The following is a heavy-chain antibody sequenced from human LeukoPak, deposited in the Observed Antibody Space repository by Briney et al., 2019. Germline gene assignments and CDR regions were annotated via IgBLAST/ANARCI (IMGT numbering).Heavy chain of an antibody. CDR1: GFTFSSYA. Sequence: GRSLRLSCAASGFTFSSYAMSWVRQAPGKGLEWVSATSGSGGSTYYADSVKGRFTISRDNSKNTLYLQMNSLRAEDTAVYYCAKDLQWLVRNGDDYWGQGTLVTVSS. J-gene: IGHJ4*02. CDR2: TSGSGGST. D-gene: IGHD6-19*01. CDR3: AKDLQWLVRNGDDY. V-gene: IGHV3-23*01.